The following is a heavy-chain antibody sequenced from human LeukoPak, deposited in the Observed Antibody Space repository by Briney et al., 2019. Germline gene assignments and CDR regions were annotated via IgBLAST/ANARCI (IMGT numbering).Heavy chain of an antibody. V-gene: IGHV3-23*01. J-gene: IGHJ4*02. CDR2: ISGSGGST. Sequence: PGGSLRLSCAASGFTFSSYWMSWVRQAPGKGLEWVSAISGSGGSTYYADSVKGRFTISRDNSKNTLYLQMNSLRAEDTAVYYCARKYGGLYHFDYWGQGTLVTVSS. CDR3: ARKYGGLYHFDY. D-gene: IGHD4-23*01. CDR1: GFTFSSYW.